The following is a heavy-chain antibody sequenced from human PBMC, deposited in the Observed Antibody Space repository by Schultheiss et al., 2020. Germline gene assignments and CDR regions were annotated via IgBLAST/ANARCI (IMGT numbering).Heavy chain of an antibody. J-gene: IGHJ6*02. CDR1: GFNFNIYA. D-gene: IGHD3-22*01. V-gene: IGHV3-23*01. CDR2: ISGSGGNT. Sequence: GESLKISCAASGFNFNIYAMNWVRQAPGKGLEWVSGISGSGGNTYYADSVKGRFTISRDNSKDTLYLQMNSLRAEDTAVYYCAKEGYYDSSGYYAWGMDVWGQGTTVTVYS. CDR3: AKEGYYDSSGYYAWGMDV.